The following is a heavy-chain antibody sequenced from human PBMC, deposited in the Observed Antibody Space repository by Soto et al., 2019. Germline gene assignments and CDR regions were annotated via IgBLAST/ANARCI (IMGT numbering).Heavy chain of an antibody. CDR1: GFTFSNDD. CDR2: ITAGGFNT. Sequence: EVQLLESGGDLVQPGGSLRLSCVASGFTFSNDDLSWVRQASGKGLEWVSAITAGGFNTYYADSVKGRFTISRANSKNPLYLQMNSLRAEDTAVYYCAKNIGGFSGYANFDYWGQGTLVTVSS. D-gene: IGHD5-12*01. CDR3: AKNIGGFSGYANFDY. J-gene: IGHJ4*02. V-gene: IGHV3-23*01.